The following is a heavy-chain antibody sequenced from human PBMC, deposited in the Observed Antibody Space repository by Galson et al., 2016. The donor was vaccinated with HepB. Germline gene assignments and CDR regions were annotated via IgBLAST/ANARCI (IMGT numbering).Heavy chain of an antibody. J-gene: IGHJ4*02. Sequence: SETLSLTCNVSGASIRTNEHSWAWIRQSPGKGLEWIGSISYSGATYYKPSLKSRLTMSVDTSKNQFSLNLNSVTAADASVYYCARHQLPWRTWYFFDYWGQGTLVTV. CDR2: ISYSGAT. CDR3: ARHQLPWRTWYFFDY. D-gene: IGHD4-23*01. CDR1: GASIRTNEHS. V-gene: IGHV4-39*01.